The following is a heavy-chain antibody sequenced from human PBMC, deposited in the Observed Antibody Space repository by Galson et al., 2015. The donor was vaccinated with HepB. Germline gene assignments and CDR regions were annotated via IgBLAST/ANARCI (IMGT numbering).Heavy chain of an antibody. CDR2: IKQDGSEK. CDR3: ARAYGCSSTSCYWGFYYYGMDV. Sequence: SLRLSCAASGFTFSSYWMSWVRQAPGKGLEWVANIKQDGSEKYYVDSVKGRFTISRDNAKNSLYLQMNSLRAEDTAVYYCARAYGCSSTSCYWGFYYYGMDVWGQGTTVTVSS. D-gene: IGHD2-2*01. J-gene: IGHJ6*02. CDR1: GFTFSSYW. V-gene: IGHV3-7*01.